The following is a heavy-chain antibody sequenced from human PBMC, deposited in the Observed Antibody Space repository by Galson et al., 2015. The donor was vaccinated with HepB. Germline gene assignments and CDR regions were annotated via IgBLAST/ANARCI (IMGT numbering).Heavy chain of an antibody. CDR3: ARVWRGYNWFAP. V-gene: IGHV1-8*01. CDR1: GSTFTSYD. CDR2: MNPNSGNT. D-gene: IGHD3-3*01. J-gene: IGHJ5*02. Sequence: SVKVSCKASGSTFTSYDINWVRQATGQGLEWMGWMNPNSGNTGFAQKFQGRVTMTWNTSISTAYMELSSLRSEDTAVYYCARVWRGYNWFAPWGQGTLVTVSS.